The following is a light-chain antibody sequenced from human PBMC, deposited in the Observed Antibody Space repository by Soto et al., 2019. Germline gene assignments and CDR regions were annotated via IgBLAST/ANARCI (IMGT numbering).Light chain of an antibody. Sequence: LTQPASVSGSPGQSITISCTGTSSDVGGYNYVSWYQQHPGKAPKFMIYDVSNRPSGVSNRFSGSKPGNTASLTISGLQAEDEADYYCSSYTTSNTRQIVFGTGTKVTVL. CDR3: SSYTTSNTRQIV. V-gene: IGLV2-14*01. CDR1: SSDVGGYNY. CDR2: DVS. J-gene: IGLJ1*01.